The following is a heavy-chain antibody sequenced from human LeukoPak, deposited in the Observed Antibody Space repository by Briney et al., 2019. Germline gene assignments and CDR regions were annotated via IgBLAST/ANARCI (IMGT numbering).Heavy chain of an antibody. D-gene: IGHD3-9*01. CDR2: IYYSGST. CDR3: ARSQKGILTVWRHDAFDI. V-gene: IGHV4-39*07. J-gene: IGHJ3*02. Sequence: TSETLSLTCTVSGGSISSSSYYWGWIRQPPGKGLEWIGSIYYSGSTNYNPSLKSRVTISVDKSKNQFSLKLSSVTAADTAVYYCARSQKGILTVWRHDAFDIWGQGTMVTVSS. CDR1: GGSISSSSYY.